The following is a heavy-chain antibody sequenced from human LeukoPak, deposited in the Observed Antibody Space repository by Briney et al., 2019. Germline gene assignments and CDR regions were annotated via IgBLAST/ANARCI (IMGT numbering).Heavy chain of an antibody. V-gene: IGHV3-23*01. D-gene: IGHD3-10*01. CDR3: AKRGVVIRGLLVIGYHQEAYHYDF. CDR1: GISLSNYA. Sequence: GGSLRLSCVVSGISLSNYAMTWVRQAPGKGLEWVSYISERGGSTTYADSVKDRFTISRDTSLNTLYLQMNSLRAEDTAVYFCAKRGVVIRGLLVIGYHQEAYHYDFWGQGVLVTVSS. CDR2: ISERGGST. J-gene: IGHJ4*02.